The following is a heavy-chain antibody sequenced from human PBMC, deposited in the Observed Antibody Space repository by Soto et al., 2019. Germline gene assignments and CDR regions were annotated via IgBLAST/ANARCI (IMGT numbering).Heavy chain of an antibody. CDR2: IYHSGST. J-gene: IGHJ4*02. D-gene: IGHD5-18*01. V-gene: IGHV4-30-2*01. Sequence: SETLSLTCAVSGGSISSGGYSWSWVRQPPGKGLEWIGYIYHSGSTYYNPSLKSRVTISVDRSKNQFSLKLSSVTAADTAVYYCARGQYSHGPDYWGQGTLVTVSS. CDR3: ARGQYSHGPDY. CDR1: GGSISSGGYS.